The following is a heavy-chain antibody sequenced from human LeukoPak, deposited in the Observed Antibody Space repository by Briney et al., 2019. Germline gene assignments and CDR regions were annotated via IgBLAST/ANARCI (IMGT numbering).Heavy chain of an antibody. D-gene: IGHD2-2*03. J-gene: IGHJ6*02. CDR2: ISSSSSYI. CDR1: GFTFSSYS. Sequence: GGSLRLSCAASGFTFSSYSMNWVRQAPGKGLEWVSSISSSSSYIYYADSVKGRFTISRDNAKNSLYLQMNSLRAEDTAVYYCARGLMVDIVVVPAAMEIGDYYYYGMDVWGQGTTVTVSS. V-gene: IGHV3-21*01. CDR3: ARGLMVDIVVVPAAMEIGDYYYYGMDV.